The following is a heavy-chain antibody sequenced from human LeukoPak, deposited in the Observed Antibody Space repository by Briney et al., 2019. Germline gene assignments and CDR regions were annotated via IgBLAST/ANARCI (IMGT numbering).Heavy chain of an antibody. CDR2: ISAYNGNT. Sequence: ASVKVSCNASAYTFTSYGISWVRQAAGQWLEWMGWISAYNGNTNYAQKLQGRVTMTTDTSTSTAYMELRSMRSDATAVYYCARESGTYYYGSGSYYNVGDYYYYYGMDVWGQGTTVTVSS. D-gene: IGHD3-10*01. CDR3: ARESGTYYYGSGSYYNVGDYYYYYGMDV. CDR1: AYTFTSYG. V-gene: IGHV1-18*01. J-gene: IGHJ6*02.